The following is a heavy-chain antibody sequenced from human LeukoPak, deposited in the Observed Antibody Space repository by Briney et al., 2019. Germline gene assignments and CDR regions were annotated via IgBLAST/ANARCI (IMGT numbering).Heavy chain of an antibody. CDR3: ARGYYDSSGYYPFDY. D-gene: IGHD3-22*01. CDR2: MNPNSGNT. CDR1: GYTFTSYD. J-gene: IGHJ4*02. Sequence: GASVKVSCKASGYTFTSYDINWVRQATGQGLEWMGWMNPNSGNTGYAQKFQGRVTMSRNTSISTAYMELSSLRSEDTAVYYCARGYYDSSGYYPFDYWGQGTLVTVSS. V-gene: IGHV1-8*01.